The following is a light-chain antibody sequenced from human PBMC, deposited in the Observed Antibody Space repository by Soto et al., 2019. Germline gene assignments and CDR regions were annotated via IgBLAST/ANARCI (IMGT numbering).Light chain of an antibody. J-gene: IGKJ1*01. V-gene: IGKV3-15*01. CDR3: QQYRSWPRT. CDR1: QSVDIN. CDR2: GAS. Sequence: TQSPATLSVSPGESVTPSCRASQSVDINLAWYQQKPGQAPRLLIYGASTRATDMSGTFSGRGSGTEFTLTISNVRPEDFAVYYCQQYRSWPRTLGQGTKVDIK.